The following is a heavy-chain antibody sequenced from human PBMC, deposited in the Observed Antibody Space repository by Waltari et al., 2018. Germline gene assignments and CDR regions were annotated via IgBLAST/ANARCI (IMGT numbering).Heavy chain of an antibody. Sequence: QVQLQESDPGLVKPSETLSLTCTVSGGSISSYYWSWIRQPPGKGLEWIGYIYYSGSTNYNPSLKSRVTISVDTSKNQFSLKLSSVTAADTAVYYCAATYYDFLVPAFDIWGQGTMVTVSS. J-gene: IGHJ3*02. CDR1: GGSISSYY. V-gene: IGHV4-59*01. CDR2: IYYSGST. D-gene: IGHD3-3*01. CDR3: AATYYDFLVPAFDI.